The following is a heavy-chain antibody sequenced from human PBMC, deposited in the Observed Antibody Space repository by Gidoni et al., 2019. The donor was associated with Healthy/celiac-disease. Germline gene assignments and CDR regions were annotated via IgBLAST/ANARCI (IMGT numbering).Heavy chain of an antibody. CDR2: IGTAGDT. V-gene: IGHV3-13*01. D-gene: IGHD4-4*01. Sequence: EVQLVESGGGLVQPGGSLRLSCAASGFTFSSYDMHWVRQATGKGLEWVSAIGTAGDTYYPGSVKGRFTISRENAKNSLYLQMNSLRAGDTAVYYCARNSNYGSSWYFDLWGRGTLVTVSS. CDR1: GFTFSSYD. J-gene: IGHJ2*01. CDR3: ARNSNYGSSWYFDL.